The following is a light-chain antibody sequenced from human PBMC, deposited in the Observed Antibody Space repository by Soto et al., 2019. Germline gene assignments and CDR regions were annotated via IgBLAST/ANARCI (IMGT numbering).Light chain of an antibody. CDR3: QRVDTYPAFT. CDR2: ATS. Sequence: DIQLTQSPSFLSASVGDRVTITCRASQDISSYFAWYQQKPGKAPKLLIYATSTLQSGGQSRFSGSASGTEFTLAISSLQPEDFATYYCQRVDTYPAFTFGPGTKVDIK. V-gene: IGKV1-9*01. J-gene: IGKJ3*01. CDR1: QDISSY.